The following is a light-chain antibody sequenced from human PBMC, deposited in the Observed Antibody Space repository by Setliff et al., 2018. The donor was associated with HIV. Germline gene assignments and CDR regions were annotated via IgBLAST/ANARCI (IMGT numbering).Light chain of an antibody. V-gene: IGLV2-14*03. J-gene: IGLJ1*01. CDR2: DVS. CDR3: SSYTTTSILL. Sequence: QSALTQPASVSGSPGQSITISCTGTSSDIGTYNYVSWYQQHPGRAPKLMIYDVSFRPPGVSNRFSGSKSGSTASLTISGLQADDEADYYCSSYTTTSILLFGTGTKVTVL. CDR1: SSDIGTYNY.